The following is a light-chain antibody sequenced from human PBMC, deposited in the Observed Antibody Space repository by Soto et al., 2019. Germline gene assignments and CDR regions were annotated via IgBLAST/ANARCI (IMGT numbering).Light chain of an antibody. Sequence: QSVLTQPASVSGSPGQSMTISCTGTSSDIGTYNYVSWNQQHPGKAPKVIIYEVSNRPSGVSNRFSGSKSGNTASLTISGLQAEDEADYYCSSYTSSNTLVFGTGTKVTVL. J-gene: IGLJ1*01. V-gene: IGLV2-14*01. CDR2: EVS. CDR3: SSYTSSNTLV. CDR1: SSDIGTYNY.